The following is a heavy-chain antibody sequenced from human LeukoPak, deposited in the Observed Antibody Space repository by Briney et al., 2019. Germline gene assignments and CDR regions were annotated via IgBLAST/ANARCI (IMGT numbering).Heavy chain of an antibody. Sequence: SETLSLTCTVSGGSITSYYWSWIRQPPGKGLEWIGYIYYSGSTNYNPSLKSRVTISVDTSKNQFSLKLSSVTAADTAVYYCARSAHNWNDYFGYWGQGTLVTVSS. CDR3: ARSAHNWNDYFGY. J-gene: IGHJ4*01. CDR1: GGSITSYY. CDR2: IYYSGST. D-gene: IGHD1-20*01. V-gene: IGHV4-59*01.